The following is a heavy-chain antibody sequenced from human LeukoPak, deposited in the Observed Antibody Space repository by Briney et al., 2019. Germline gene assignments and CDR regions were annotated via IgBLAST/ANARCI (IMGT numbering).Heavy chain of an antibody. V-gene: IGHV3-7*04. CDR3: ARDQNYYDSSGYYYRQYYFDY. J-gene: IGHJ4*02. CDR1: GFTFSSYW. CDR2: IKQDGSEK. D-gene: IGHD3-22*01. Sequence: GGSLRLSCAASGFTFSSYWMSRVRQAPGKGLEWVANIKQDGSEKYYVDSVKGRFTISRDNAKNSLYLQMNSLRAEDTAVYYCARDQNYYDSSGYYYRQYYFDYWGQGTLVTVSS.